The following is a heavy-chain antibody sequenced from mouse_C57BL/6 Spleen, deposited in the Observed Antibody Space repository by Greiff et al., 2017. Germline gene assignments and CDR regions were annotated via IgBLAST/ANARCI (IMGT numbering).Heavy chain of an antibody. CDR3: ARGTIYYGSSNFDY. CDR2: IHPNSGST. J-gene: IGHJ2*01. Sequence: QVQLQQPGAELVKPGASVKLSCKASGYTFTSYWMHWVKQRPGPGLEWIGMIHPNSGSTNYNEKFKSKATLTVDKSSSTAYMQLSSLTSEDSAVYYCARGTIYYGSSNFDYWGQGTTLTVSS. CDR1: GYTFTSYW. D-gene: IGHD1-1*01. V-gene: IGHV1-64*01.